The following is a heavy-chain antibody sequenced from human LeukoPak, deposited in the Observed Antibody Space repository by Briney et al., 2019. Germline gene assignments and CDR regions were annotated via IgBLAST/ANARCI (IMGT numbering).Heavy chain of an antibody. V-gene: IGHV3-48*04. CDR2: ISSSSSTI. CDR3: ARSYTSSSGTAWDY. J-gene: IGHJ4*02. CDR1: GLTFSGYS. Sequence: GGSLRLSCAASGLTFSGYSMNWVRQAPGKGLEWVSYISSSSSTIYYADSVKSRFTISRDNPKNSLYLQMSSLRAEDTAVYYCARSYTSSSGTAWDYWGQGTLVTVSS. D-gene: IGHD6-6*01.